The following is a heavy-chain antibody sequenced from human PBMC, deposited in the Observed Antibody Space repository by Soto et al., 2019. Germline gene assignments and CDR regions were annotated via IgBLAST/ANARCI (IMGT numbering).Heavy chain of an antibody. J-gene: IGHJ4*02. CDR2: IYYSGST. CDR3: ARTSPVAGGFDY. D-gene: IGHD6-19*01. Sequence: PSETLSLTCTVSGGSISSSSYYWGWIRQPPGKGLEWIGSIYYSGSTYSTPSLKSRVTISVDTSENQFSLKLSSVTAADTAVYYCARTSPVAGGFDYWGQGTLVTVPS. CDR1: GGSISSSSYY. V-gene: IGHV4-39*07.